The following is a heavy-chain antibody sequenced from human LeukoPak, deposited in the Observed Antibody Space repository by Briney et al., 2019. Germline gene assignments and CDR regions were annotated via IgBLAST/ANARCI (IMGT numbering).Heavy chain of an antibody. CDR1: GGPISSGSYY. CDR3: ARDSGTAPRGYDLWSGYLGGYYYMDV. D-gene: IGHD3-3*01. CDR2: IYTSGST. J-gene: IGHJ6*03. V-gene: IGHV4-61*02. Sequence: SQTLSLTCTVSGGPISSGSYYWSWIRQPAGKGLEWIGRIYTSGSTNYNPSLKSRVTISVDTSKNQFSLKLSSVTAADTAVYYCARDSGTAPRGYDLWSGYLGGYYYMDVWGKGTTVTVSS.